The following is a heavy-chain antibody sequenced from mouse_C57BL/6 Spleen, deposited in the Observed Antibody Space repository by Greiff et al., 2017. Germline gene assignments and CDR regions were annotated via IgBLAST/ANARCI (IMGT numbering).Heavy chain of an antibody. CDR2: IYPYNDGT. CDR3: ARRYGSSHYFDY. Sequence: EVQRVESGPELVKPGASVKMSCKASGYTFTSYVMHWVKQKPGQGLEWIGYIYPYNDGTKYNEKFKGKATLTSDKSSSTAYMELSSLTSEDSAVYYCARRYGSSHYFDYWGQGTTLTVSS. J-gene: IGHJ2*01. CDR1: GYTFTSYV. D-gene: IGHD1-1*01. V-gene: IGHV1-14*01.